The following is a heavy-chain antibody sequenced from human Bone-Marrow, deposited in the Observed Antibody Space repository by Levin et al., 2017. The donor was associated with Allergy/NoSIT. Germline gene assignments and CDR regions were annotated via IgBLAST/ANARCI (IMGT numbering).Heavy chain of an antibody. D-gene: IGHD3-10*01. J-gene: IGHJ4*02. CDR3: ARTSNHYYGGGFDS. V-gene: IGHV2-70*11. Sequence: SGPTLVKPTQTLTLTCTFSGFSLNASGMCVSWIRQPPGKALEWLARIDWDDDKYYSTSLKTRLTISRDTSKNQVVLTMTNMDPLDTATYFCARTSNHYYGGGFDSWGQGTLVTVSS. CDR1: GFSLNASGMC. CDR2: IDWDDDK.